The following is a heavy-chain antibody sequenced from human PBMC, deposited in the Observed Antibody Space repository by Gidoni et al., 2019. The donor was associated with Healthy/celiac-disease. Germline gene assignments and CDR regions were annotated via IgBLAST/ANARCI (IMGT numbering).Heavy chain of an antibody. V-gene: IGHV4-34*01. Sequence: QVQLQQWGAGLLKPSETLSLTCAVYGGSFSGYYWSWIRQPPGKGLEWIGEINHSGSTNYNPSLKSRVTISVDTSKNQFSLKLSSVTAADTAVYYCARGREQTAWFGPWGQGTLVTVSS. CDR1: GGSFSGYY. J-gene: IGHJ5*02. D-gene: IGHD1-26*01. CDR2: INHSGST. CDR3: ARGREQTAWFGP.